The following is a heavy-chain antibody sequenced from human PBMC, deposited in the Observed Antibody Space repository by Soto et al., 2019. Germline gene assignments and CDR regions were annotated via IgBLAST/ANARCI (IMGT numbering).Heavy chain of an antibody. CDR1: GFTFSSYG. CDR3: ARGRYCSSTSCNTYGIDV. V-gene: IGHV3-33*01. D-gene: IGHD2-2*01. J-gene: IGHJ6*02. Sequence: QVQLVESGGGVVQPGRSLRLSCAASGFTFSSYGLHWVRQAPGKGLEWVAVIWYDGSNKYYADSVNGRFTISRDNSKNTLYLQMNSLRAEDTAVYYCARGRYCSSTSCNTYGIDVWGHGTTVTVSS. CDR2: IWYDGSNK.